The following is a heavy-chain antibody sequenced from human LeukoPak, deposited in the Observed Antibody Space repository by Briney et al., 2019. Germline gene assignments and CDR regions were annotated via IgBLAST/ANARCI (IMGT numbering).Heavy chain of an antibody. D-gene: IGHD3-9*01. CDR1: GFTFSSYG. CDR2: ITGRGESI. J-gene: IGHJ4*02. CDR3: AKSLVNYDILTAFDY. Sequence: GGSLRLSCAASGFTFSSYGMNWVRQAPGKGLEWVSGITGRGESIYYAGSVKGRFTISRDNSKNTLYLQMNSLRAEDTAVYYCAKSLVNYDILTAFDYWGQGTLVTVSS. V-gene: IGHV3-23*01.